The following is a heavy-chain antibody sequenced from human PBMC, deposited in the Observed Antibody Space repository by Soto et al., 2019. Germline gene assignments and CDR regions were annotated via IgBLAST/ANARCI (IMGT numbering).Heavy chain of an antibody. J-gene: IGHJ4*01. V-gene: IGHV4-39*01. CDR3: ARLLGYCSGDSCRIDY. D-gene: IGHD2-15*01. Sequence: ETLSLTCTVSGGSISSSSYYWGWIRQPPGKGLEWIGSIYYSGSTYYNLSLKSRVTISVDTSKNQFSLKLSSVTAADTAVYFCARLLGYCSGDSCRIDYWGQRTLVTVSS. CDR2: IYYSGST. CDR1: GGSISSSSYY.